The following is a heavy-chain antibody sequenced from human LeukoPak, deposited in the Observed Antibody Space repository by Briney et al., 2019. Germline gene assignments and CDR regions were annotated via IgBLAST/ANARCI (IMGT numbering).Heavy chain of an antibody. CDR2: ISYDGSNK. CDR1: GFTFSSYA. J-gene: IGHJ5*02. V-gene: IGHV3-30*04. Sequence: GGSLRLSCAASGFTFSSYAMHWVRQAPGKGLEWVAVISYDGSNKYCADSVKGRFTISRDNSKNTLYLQMNSLRAEDTAVYYCARDQDIVVVPAAISWFDPWGQGTLVTVSS. D-gene: IGHD2-2*01. CDR3: ARDQDIVVVPAAISWFDP.